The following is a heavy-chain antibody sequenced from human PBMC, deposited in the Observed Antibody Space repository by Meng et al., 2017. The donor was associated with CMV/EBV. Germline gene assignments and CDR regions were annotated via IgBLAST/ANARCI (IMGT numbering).Heavy chain of an antibody. D-gene: IGHD6-6*01. CDR1: GFTFSSYE. V-gene: IGHV3-48*03. CDR3: ASQGRAARPGY. Sequence: GGSLRLSCAASGFTFSSYEMNWVRQAPGKGLEWISYISIGGTTRYYADSVMGRFTISRDNAKNSLYLQMNSPRVEDTAVYYCASQGRAARPGYWGQGTLVTVSS. CDR2: ISIGGTTR. J-gene: IGHJ4*02.